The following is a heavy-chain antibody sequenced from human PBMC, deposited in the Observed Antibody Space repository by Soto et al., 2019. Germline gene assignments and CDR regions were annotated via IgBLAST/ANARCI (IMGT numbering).Heavy chain of an antibody. CDR1: GFNFKKFA. Sequence: GWSLRLSCEASGFNFKKFAMGWVRQAPGEGLEWVSGISCCGGSTFYADSVKGRFSLARDDSKNTLSLQLNSLRVEDTAHYYCAKADGEQWLIPHLDNWGQGTQVTVS. J-gene: IGHJ1*01. CDR2: ISCCGGST. CDR3: AKADGEQWLIPHLDN. D-gene: IGHD6-19*01. V-gene: IGHV3-23*01.